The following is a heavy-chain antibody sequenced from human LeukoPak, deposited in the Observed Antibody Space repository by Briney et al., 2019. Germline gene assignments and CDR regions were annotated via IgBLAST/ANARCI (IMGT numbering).Heavy chain of an antibody. CDR1: GFTFSSNA. CDR3: AKRRPYYDSSGYLDY. D-gene: IGHD3-22*01. CDR2: ISNSGDST. V-gene: IGHV3-23*01. Sequence: PGGSLRLSCAASGFTFSSNAMSWVRQAPGKGLEWVSGISNSGDSTYYADSVKGRFTISRDNSKNTLYRQMNTLRAEDTAVYYCAKRRPYYDSSGYLDYWGQGTLVTVSS. J-gene: IGHJ4*02.